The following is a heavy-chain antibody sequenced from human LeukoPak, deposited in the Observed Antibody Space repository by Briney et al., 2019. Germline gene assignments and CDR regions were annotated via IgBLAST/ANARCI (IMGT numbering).Heavy chain of an antibody. V-gene: IGHV4-34*01. D-gene: IGHD5-18*01. CDR2: INHSGST. CDR1: GGSFSGYY. J-gene: IGHJ4*02. CDR3: AGGYSYAGDY. Sequence: SETLSLTCAVYGGSFSGYYWSWIRQPPGKGLEWIGEINHSGSTNYNPSLTSRVTISVDTSKNQFSLKLSSVTAADTAVYYCAGGYSYAGDYWGQGTLVTVSS.